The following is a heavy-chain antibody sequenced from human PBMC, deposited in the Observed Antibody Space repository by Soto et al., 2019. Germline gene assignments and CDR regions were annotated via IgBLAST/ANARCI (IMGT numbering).Heavy chain of an antibody. D-gene: IGHD6-13*01. Sequence: GESLKISCKGSGYNFDTYWINWVRQTPGKGLEWMGRIDPIDSKTKYSPSLEGHITISVDKSISTTYLQWSSLKASDTAIYYCARRIAAASGYYYYAFDVWGKGTAVTVS. J-gene: IGHJ6*04. CDR3: ARRIAAASGYYYYAFDV. V-gene: IGHV5-10-1*01. CDR2: IDPIDSKT. CDR1: GYNFDTYW.